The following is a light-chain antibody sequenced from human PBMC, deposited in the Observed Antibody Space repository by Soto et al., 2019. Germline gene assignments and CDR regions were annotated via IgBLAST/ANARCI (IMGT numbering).Light chain of an antibody. CDR2: ETS. V-gene: IGKV1-39*01. Sequence: DIQMAQSPSSLSASVGDRVTITCRAGQNIAKYLNWYQQKPGKAPLLLIYETSKLEIGAPSRFAGSGSGTDFTLTISSLQPEDFATYYCQETYSKPPTFSGGTKVDIK. J-gene: IGKJ4*01. CDR1: QNIAKY. CDR3: QETYSKPPT.